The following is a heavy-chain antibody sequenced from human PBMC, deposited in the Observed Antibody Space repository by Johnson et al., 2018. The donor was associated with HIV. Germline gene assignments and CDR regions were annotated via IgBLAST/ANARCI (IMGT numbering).Heavy chain of an antibody. V-gene: IGHV3-30*03. CDR2: ISYDGSTK. D-gene: IGHD6-25*01. Sequence: QMQLVESGGGVVQPGRSLTIYCAVSEFRLSNYAMHWVRLGPGNGLQWVAVISYDGSTKFYAESVRGRFNLYSDNSKNTVSIQMASISGDDTAVYYCARGRKDIEAADGLDNDGLDIWGRGTLVTV. J-gene: IGHJ3*02. CDR1: EFRLSNYA. CDR3: ARGRKDIEAADGLDNDGLDI.